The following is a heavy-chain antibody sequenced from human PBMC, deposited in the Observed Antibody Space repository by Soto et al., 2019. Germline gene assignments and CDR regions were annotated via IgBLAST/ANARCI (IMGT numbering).Heavy chain of an antibody. CDR1: RYTFTGYY. D-gene: IGHD3-22*01. CDR2: INPNSGGT. Sequence: ASVKVSCKASRYTFTGYYMHWVRQAPGQGLEWMGWINPNSGGTNYAQKFQGRVTMTRDTSISTAYMELSRLRSDDTAVYYCAEDGGYDCSGYYSEYWGRGTLVTVSS. V-gene: IGHV1-2*02. CDR3: AEDGGYDCSGYYSEY. J-gene: IGHJ4*02.